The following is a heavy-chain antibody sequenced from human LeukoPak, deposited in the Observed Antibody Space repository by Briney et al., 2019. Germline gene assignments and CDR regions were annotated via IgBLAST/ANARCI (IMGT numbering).Heavy chain of an antibody. D-gene: IGHD5-12*01. V-gene: IGHV3-7*01. J-gene: IGHJ4*02. CDR2: INPDGDGM. CDR1: GFTFSRSW. CDR3: AAWTDRGYSY. Sequence: GGSLRLSCTASGFTFSRSWMNWIRQAPGKGLEWVANINPDGDGMRFVDSVKGRFTMSRDNAQSSLHLQMNSLRVEDTAFYYCAAWTDRGYSYWGQGALVTVSS.